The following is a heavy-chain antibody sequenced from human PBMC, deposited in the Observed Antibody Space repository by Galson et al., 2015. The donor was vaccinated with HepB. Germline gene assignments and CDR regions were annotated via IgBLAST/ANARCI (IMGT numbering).Heavy chain of an antibody. CDR3: ARDLGNSRVNLDY. D-gene: IGHD4-23*01. J-gene: IGHJ4*02. Sequence: SLRLSCAASGFTFSSYSMNWVRQAPGKGLEWVSAISSSSRYIYYADSVKGRFTISRDNAKNSLSLQMNSLRAEDTAVYYCARDLGNSRVNLDYWGQGTLVTVSS. CDR1: GFTFSSYS. CDR2: ISSSSRYI. V-gene: IGHV3-21*01.